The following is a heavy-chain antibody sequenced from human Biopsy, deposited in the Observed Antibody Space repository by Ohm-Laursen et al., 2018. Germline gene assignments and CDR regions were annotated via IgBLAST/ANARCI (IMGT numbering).Heavy chain of an antibody. CDR2: IYYSGST. D-gene: IGHD3-3*01. V-gene: IGHV4-30-4*01. Sequence: SQTLSLTCTVSGDSIISGGHFWNWIRQHPGKGLEWIGYIYYSGSTYYNPSLKSRVSISVDTSNNQFSRKLRSVTAADTAVYYCARQVDFWSGYVDYWGQGTLVAVSS. CDR1: GDSIISGGHF. CDR3: ARQVDFWSGYVDY. J-gene: IGHJ4*02.